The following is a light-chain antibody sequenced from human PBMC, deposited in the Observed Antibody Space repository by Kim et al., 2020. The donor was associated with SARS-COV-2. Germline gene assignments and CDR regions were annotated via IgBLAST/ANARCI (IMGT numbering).Light chain of an antibody. CDR1: TLGDKN. CDR2: LNN. V-gene: IGLV3-1*01. J-gene: IGLJ2*01. CDR3: PAWDRTPVL. Sequence: SYELTQPPSVSVSPGQTATISCSGDTLGDKNVCWYQQKPGQSPLLVIYLNNRRPSGIPQRFSGSNSGTTVTLTITSAPPVDEADSYCPAWDRTPVLFGGG.